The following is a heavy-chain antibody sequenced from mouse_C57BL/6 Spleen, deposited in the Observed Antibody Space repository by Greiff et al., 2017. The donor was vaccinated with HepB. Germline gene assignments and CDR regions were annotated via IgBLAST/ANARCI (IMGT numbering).Heavy chain of an antibody. Sequence: VQLQQSGAELVRPGTSVKVSCKASGYAFTNYLIEWVKQRPGQGLEWIGVINPGSGGTNYNEKFKGKATLTADKSSSTAYMQLSSLTSEASAVYFCARRGGDDGAMGYWGQGTSVTVSS. D-gene: IGHD2-2*01. CDR1: GYAFTNYL. V-gene: IGHV1-54*01. CDR2: INPGSGGT. CDR3: ARRGGDDGAMGY. J-gene: IGHJ4*01.